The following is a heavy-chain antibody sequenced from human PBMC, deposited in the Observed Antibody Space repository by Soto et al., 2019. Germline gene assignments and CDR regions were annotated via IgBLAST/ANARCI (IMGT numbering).Heavy chain of an antibody. D-gene: IGHD4-17*01. CDR1: GGSISKNNYY. CDR3: ARHKIHDYGDYYDY. V-gene: IGHV4-39*01. CDR2: TYYSGGS. J-gene: IGHJ4*02. Sequence: SETLSLTCTVSGGSISKNNYYWGWIRQPPGKGLEWIASTYYSGGSYYNPSLKSRVTISVDTSKNQFSLRLSSVTAADTAVYYCARHKIHDYGDYYDYWGQGTLVTVSS.